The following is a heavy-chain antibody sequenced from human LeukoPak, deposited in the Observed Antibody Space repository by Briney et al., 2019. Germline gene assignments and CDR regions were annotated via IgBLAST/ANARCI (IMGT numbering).Heavy chain of an antibody. CDR1: GGSFSGHS. CDR3: AKDRGGITMIQRGGFDY. J-gene: IGHJ4*02. D-gene: IGHD3-22*01. V-gene: IGHV4-34*12. CDR2: VIHGGST. Sequence: SETLSLTCAVYGGSFSGHSWSWIRQPPGKGLEWIGEVIHGGSTNYNPSLKSRVIISLDTSKNQFSLKLNSVNAADTAVYYCAKDRGGITMIQRGGFDYWGQGTLVTVSS.